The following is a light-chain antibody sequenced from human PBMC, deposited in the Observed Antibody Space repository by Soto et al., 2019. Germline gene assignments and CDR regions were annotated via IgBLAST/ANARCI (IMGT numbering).Light chain of an antibody. V-gene: IGKV1-9*01. CDR1: QDISSY. Sequence: IKLTQSPSYLSASVGDRVTITCRASQDISSYLAWYQQRPGKAPKLLIYAASTLQRGAPSRFSGSGSGTDFTRTISSLQPEDFATYYCQQLNSYLWTFGQGT. CDR2: AAS. J-gene: IGKJ1*01. CDR3: QQLNSYLWT.